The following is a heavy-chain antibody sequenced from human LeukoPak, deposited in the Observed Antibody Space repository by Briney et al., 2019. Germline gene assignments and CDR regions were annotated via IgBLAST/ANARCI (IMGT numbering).Heavy chain of an antibody. CDR2: IYPGDSDT. Sequence: GESLKISCKGSGYSFSSYWIAWVRQMPGKGLEWMGIIYPGDSDTRYSPSFQGQVTISADKSISTAYLQWSSLKASDTAMYYCARPWLRGWYYFDYWGQGTLVTVSS. V-gene: IGHV5-51*01. J-gene: IGHJ4*02. D-gene: IGHD3-10*01. CDR3: ARPWLRGWYYFDY. CDR1: GYSFSSYW.